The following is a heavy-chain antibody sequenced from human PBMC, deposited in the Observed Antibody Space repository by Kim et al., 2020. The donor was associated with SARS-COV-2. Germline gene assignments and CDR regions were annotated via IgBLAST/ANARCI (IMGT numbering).Heavy chain of an antibody. CDR1: GFTFSNAW. Sequence: GGSLRLSCAASGFTFSNAWMSWVRQAPGKGLEWVGRIKSKTDGGTTDYAAPVKGRFTISRDDSKNTLYLQMNSLKTEDTAVYYCTTDVAVARDFWYFDLWGRGTLVTVSS. D-gene: IGHD6-19*01. CDR3: TTDVAVARDFWYFDL. V-gene: IGHV3-15*01. J-gene: IGHJ2*01. CDR2: IKSKTDGGTT.